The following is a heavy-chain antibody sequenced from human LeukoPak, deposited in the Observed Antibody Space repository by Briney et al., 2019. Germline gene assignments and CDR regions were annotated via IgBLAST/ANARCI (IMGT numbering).Heavy chain of an antibody. D-gene: IGHD3-16*01. V-gene: IGHV3-23*01. CDR3: ANIGSSTFGSTGF. Sequence: GGSLRLSCTASGFAFYNYDMSWVRQAPGKGPEWVSLVSNSGDTTNYADSVKGRFTISRDNSKNTLYLQMDSLRAEDTAAYYCANIGSSTFGSTGFWGQGTLVTVSS. J-gene: IGHJ4*02. CDR2: VSNSGDTT. CDR1: GFAFYNYD.